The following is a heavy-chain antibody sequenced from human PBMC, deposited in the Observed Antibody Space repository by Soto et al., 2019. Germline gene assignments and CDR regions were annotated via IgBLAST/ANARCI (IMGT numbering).Heavy chain of an antibody. Sequence: LSCASCGFRLTSSGIHWVLQTPGKGLVWVAGVKSDGTTATYADSVRGRFTISRDNAKNTLYLQMNSLSAEYTAVYYCARLFGSPYSPRLFEFWGQG. J-gene: IGHJ4*02. CDR3: ARLFGSPYSPRLFEF. V-gene: IGHV3-74*01. CDR2: VKSDGTTA. CDR1: GFRLTSSG. D-gene: IGHD2-15*01.